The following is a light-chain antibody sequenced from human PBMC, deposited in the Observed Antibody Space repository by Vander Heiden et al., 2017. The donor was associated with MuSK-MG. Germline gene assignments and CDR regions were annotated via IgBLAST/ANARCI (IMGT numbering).Light chain of an antibody. J-gene: IGKJ2*01. CDR3: QQYGNLPVT. Sequence: DIQMTQSPSPLSASVGDRVTITVQASQDMSNYLDWYQQKPGKAPKLLIYDASNLATGVPSRFSGSGSGTDFTFTISSLQPEDFATYSCQQYGNLPVTFGQGTKVEIK. CDR1: QDMSNY. V-gene: IGKV1-33*01. CDR2: DAS.